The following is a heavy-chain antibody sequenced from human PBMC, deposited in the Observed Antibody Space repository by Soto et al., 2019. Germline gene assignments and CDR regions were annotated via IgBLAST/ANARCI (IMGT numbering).Heavy chain of an antibody. Sequence: QVQLVESGGGVVQPGRSLRLSCAASGFTFSSSGLHWVRQAPGKGLEWVAVISYDGSNKYYADSVKGRFTISRDNSKNTLYLQMNSLRAEDTAVYYCAKSRGYCSGGSCQFKYYYYGMDVWGQGTTVTVSS. D-gene: IGHD2-15*01. V-gene: IGHV3-30*18. CDR3: AKSRGYCSGGSCQFKYYYYGMDV. CDR1: GFTFSSSG. J-gene: IGHJ6*02. CDR2: ISYDGSNK.